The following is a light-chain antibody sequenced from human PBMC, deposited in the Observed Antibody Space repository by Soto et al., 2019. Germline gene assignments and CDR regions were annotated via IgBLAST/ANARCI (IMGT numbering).Light chain of an antibody. CDR1: QSVSSQ. CDR3: QQYNSWPRT. V-gene: IGKV3-15*01. CDR2: GAS. Sequence: ETVMRQSPATLSVSPGERATLSCRASQSVSSQLAWYQQKPGQAPRLLTYGASTRATDIPARFSGSGSGTEFTLTISSLQSEDFAVYYCQQYNSWPRTFGQGTKVEIK. J-gene: IGKJ1*01.